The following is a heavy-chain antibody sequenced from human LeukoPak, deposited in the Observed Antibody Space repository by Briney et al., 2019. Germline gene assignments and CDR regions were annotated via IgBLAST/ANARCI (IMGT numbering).Heavy chain of an antibody. Sequence: ASVKVSCKASGYTFTGYYKHWVRQAHGQGLEWMGWINPNSGGTNYAQKFEGRVTMTRDTSISTAYMELSRLRSDDTAVYYCARDPSSLAHLAFDPWGQGTLVTVSS. CDR3: ARDPSSLAHLAFDP. V-gene: IGHV1-2*02. D-gene: IGHD6-13*01. CDR2: INPNSGGT. CDR1: GYTFTGYY. J-gene: IGHJ5*02.